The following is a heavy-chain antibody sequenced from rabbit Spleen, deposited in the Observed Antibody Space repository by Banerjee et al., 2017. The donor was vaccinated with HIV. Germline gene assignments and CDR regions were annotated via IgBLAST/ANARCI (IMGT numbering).Heavy chain of an antibody. J-gene: IGHJ6*01. D-gene: IGHD8-1*01. CDR3: ARDSGSSFSSYGMDL. CDR2: IYTGNVKT. V-gene: IGHV1S45*01. CDR1: GFSFSSSYD. Sequence: QEQLVESGGGLVKPGASLTLTCTASGFSFSSSYDMSWVRQAPGKGLEWIGCIYTGNVKTYYASWAKSRFTFSKTSSTTVTLQVTSLTAADTATYFCARDSGSSFSSYGMDLWGQGTLVTVS.